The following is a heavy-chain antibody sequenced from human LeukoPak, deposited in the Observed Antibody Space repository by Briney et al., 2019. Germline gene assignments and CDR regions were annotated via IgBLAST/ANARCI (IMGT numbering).Heavy chain of an antibody. D-gene: IGHD5-12*01. Sequence: AETLSLTCTLSCGSISTYYWSWIRQPPGKGLEWIGYIYHSGSTNYNPSLKSLVTTAIDTSKHQIYLKLSPVTAPRPSVDYCARGGGYASPIGYWGEGGLVTVYS. J-gene: IGHJ4*02. V-gene: IGHV4-59*01. CDR1: CGSISTYY. CDR2: IYHSGST. CDR3: ARGGGYASPIGY.